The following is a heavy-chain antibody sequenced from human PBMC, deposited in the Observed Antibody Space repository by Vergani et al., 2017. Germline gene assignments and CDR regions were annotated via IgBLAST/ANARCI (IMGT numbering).Heavy chain of an antibody. CDR2: IRYDGGNK. J-gene: IGHJ4*02. CDR3: ARVETIAAAGTLDY. V-gene: IGHV3-30*02. D-gene: IGHD6-13*01. CDR1: GFTFSGYG. Sequence: QVQLVESGGGVVQPGGSLRLSCAASGFTFSGYGMHWVRQAPGKGLAWVAFIRYDGGNKDYADSVKGRFTISRDNSKNTLYLQMNSLRSEDTAVYYCARVETIAAAGTLDYWGQGTLVTVSS.